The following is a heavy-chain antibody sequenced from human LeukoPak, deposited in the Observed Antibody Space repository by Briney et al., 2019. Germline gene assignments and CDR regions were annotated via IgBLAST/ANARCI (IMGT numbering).Heavy chain of an antibody. J-gene: IGHJ4*02. D-gene: IGHD4-17*01. CDR2: IKQDGSEK. CDR3: AKGRGLSYDYGVDY. Sequence: GGSLRLSCAASGFTFSSYSMNWARQAPGKGLEWVANIKQDGSEKYYVDSVKGRFTISRDNAKNSLYLQMNSLRAEDMALYYCAKGRGLSYDYGVDYWGQGTLVTVSS. V-gene: IGHV3-7*03. CDR1: GFTFSSYS.